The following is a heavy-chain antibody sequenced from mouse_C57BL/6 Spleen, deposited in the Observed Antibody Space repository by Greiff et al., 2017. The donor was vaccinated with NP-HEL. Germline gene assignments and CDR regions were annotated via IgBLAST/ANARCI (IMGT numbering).Heavy chain of an antibody. CDR2: IRSKSNNYAT. J-gene: IGHJ2*01. Sequence: EVQLVESGGGLVQPKGSLKLSCAASGFSFNTYAMNWVRQAPGKGLEWVARIRSKSNNYATYYADSVKDRFTISSDDSESMLYLQMNNLKTEDTAMYSCVRHTPGGYFDYWGQGTTLTVSS. V-gene: IGHV10-1*01. CDR1: GFSFNTYA. CDR3: VRHTPGGYFDY.